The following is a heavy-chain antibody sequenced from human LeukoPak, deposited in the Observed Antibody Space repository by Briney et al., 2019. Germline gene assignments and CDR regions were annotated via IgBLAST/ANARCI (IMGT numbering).Heavy chain of an antibody. V-gene: IGHV4-34*01. CDR1: GSSISSYY. CDR3: ARSGDTRRRYYDSSGYT. CDR2: INHSGST. D-gene: IGHD3-22*01. J-gene: IGHJ5*02. Sequence: PSETLSLTCTVSGSSISSYYWSWIRQPPGKGLEWIGEINHSGSTNYNPSLKSRVTISVDTSKNQFSLKLSSVTAADTAVYYCARSGDTRRRYYDSSGYTWGQGTLVTVSS.